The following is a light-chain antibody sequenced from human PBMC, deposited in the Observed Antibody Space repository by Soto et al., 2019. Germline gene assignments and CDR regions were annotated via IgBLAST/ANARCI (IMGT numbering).Light chain of an antibody. CDR3: QQYGDSPRT. J-gene: IGKJ1*01. CDR1: QSVSSTY. Sequence: EIVLTQSPGTLSLSPGERATLSCRAGQSVSSTYLAWYQQKPGQAPRLLIYGASSRATGIPDRFSGSGSGTDFTLTISRLEPEDFVGYYCQQYGDSPRTFGQGTKVEIK. V-gene: IGKV3-20*01. CDR2: GAS.